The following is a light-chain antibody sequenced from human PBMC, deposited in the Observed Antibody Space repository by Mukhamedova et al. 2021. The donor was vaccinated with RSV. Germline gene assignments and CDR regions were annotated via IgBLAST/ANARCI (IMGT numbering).Light chain of an antibody. Sequence: WYQRRVHGKAPKRLIYAASSLQSGAPSSFSGSGSGTELTLTISSLQPEDFATYYCLQHNSYLYTIGQGTKLDIK. V-gene: IGKV1-17*01. CDR2: AAS. CDR3: LQHNSYLYT. J-gene: IGKJ2*01.